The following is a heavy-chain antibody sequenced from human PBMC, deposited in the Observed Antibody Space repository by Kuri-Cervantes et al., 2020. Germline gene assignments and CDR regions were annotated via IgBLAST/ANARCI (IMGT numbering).Heavy chain of an antibody. CDR2: ISSSSSTI. V-gene: IGHV3-11*04. J-gene: IGHJ6*02. CDR3: AREWRVLLWFGEPRYGMDV. Sequence: GESLKISCAASGFTFSDYYMSWIRQAPGKGLEWVSYISSSSSTIYYADSVKGRFTISRDNAKNSLYLQMNSLRDEDTAVYYCAREWRVLLWFGEPRYGMDVWGQGTTVTVSS. D-gene: IGHD3-10*01. CDR1: GFTFSDYY.